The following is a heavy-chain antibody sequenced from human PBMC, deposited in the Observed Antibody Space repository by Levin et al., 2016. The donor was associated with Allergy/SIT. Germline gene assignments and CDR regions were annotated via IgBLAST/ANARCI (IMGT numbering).Heavy chain of an antibody. CDR2: ISYDGSNK. Sequence: WIRQPPGKGLEWVAVISYDGSNKYYADSVKGRFTISRDNSKNTLYLQMNSLRAEDTAVYYCASRDGSFSFDYWGQGTLVTVSS. CDR3: ASRDGSFSFDY. D-gene: IGHD5-24*01. J-gene: IGHJ4*02. V-gene: IGHV3-30-3*01.